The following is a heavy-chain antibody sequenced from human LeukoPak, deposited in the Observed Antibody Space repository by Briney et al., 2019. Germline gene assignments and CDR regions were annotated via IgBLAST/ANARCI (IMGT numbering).Heavy chain of an antibody. CDR1: GGSITSSNDF. V-gene: IGHV4-61*02. D-gene: IGHD1-14*01. CDR2: FCTGETT. CDR3: ARGYPFDY. J-gene: IGHJ4*02. Sequence: PSETLSLTCAVSGGSITSSNDFWTWIRQPAGKGLEWIGRFCTGETTIYNPSLKSRVTISVDTSNKQFSLNLRSVTAADTAVYYRARGYPFDYWGQGILVTVSS.